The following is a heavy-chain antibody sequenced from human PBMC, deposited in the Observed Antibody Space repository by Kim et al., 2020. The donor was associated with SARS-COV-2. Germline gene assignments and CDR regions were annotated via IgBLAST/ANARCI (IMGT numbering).Heavy chain of an antibody. CDR1: GFTFSSHW. CDR2: INSDGSTA. Sequence: GGSLRLSCAASGFTFSSHWMHWVRQAPGKGLVWVSRINSDGSTASYGDSVKGRFTISRDNAKNTLYLQMNSLRTEDTAVYYCARRQFTSGWSYFDYWCQG. CDR3: ARRQFTSGWSYFDY. D-gene: IGHD6-19*01. J-gene: IGHJ4*02. V-gene: IGHV3-74*01.